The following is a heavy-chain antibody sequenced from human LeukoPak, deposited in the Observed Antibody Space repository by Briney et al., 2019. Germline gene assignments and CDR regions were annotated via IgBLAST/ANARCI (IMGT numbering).Heavy chain of an antibody. Sequence: SETLSLTCTVSGGSISSDYWSWIRQSPGKGLEWIGYIYYSGATSYNPSLKSRVTISLDTSKNQFSLKLSSVTAADTAVYYCARGANWGSPDYWGQGTLVTVSS. CDR3: ARGANWGSPDY. D-gene: IGHD7-27*01. CDR1: GGSISSDY. V-gene: IGHV4-59*01. CDR2: IYYSGAT. J-gene: IGHJ4*02.